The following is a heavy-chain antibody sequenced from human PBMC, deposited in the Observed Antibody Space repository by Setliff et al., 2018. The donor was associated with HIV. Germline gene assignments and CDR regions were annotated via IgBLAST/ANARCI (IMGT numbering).Heavy chain of an antibody. V-gene: IGHV3-33*08. Sequence: PGGSLRLSCAASGFSVSYNYISWVRQAPGKGLEWVAIIWFDGNKKYYADSVKGRFTISRDNSKNTMYLQMNTLRVEDTAVYYCARDPPGSGFHLDYWGQGTPVTVSS. CDR1: GFSVSYNY. CDR3: ARDPPGSGFHLDY. J-gene: IGHJ4*02. CDR2: IWFDGNKK. D-gene: IGHD5-12*01.